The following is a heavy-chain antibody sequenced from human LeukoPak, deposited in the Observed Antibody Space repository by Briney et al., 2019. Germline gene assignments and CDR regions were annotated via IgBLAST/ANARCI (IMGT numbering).Heavy chain of an antibody. CDR1: GGSFSNYY. V-gene: IGHV4-4*07. CDR2: IYTSGST. Sequence: SETLSLTCSVSGGSFSNYYWSWIRQPAGKGLEWIRRIYTSGSTNYNPSLKSRVTMSVDTSNNQFSLKLTSVTAADMAVYYCARQPPQYYGMDVWGQGTTVTVSS. CDR3: ARQPPQYYGMDV. J-gene: IGHJ6*02. D-gene: IGHD1-14*01.